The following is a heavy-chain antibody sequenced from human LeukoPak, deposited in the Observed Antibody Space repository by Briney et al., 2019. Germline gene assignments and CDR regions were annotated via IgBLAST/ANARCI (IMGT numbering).Heavy chain of an antibody. CDR1: GYTFTGYY. D-gene: IGHD3-22*01. J-gene: IGHJ4*02. V-gene: IGHV1-2*02. CDR2: INPNSGGT. CDR3: ARNRYYYDSSGYYYKTLDD. Sequence: ASVKVSCKASGYTFTGYYMHWVRQAPGQGLEWMGWINPNSGGTNYAQKFQGRVTMTRDTSIGTAYMELSRLRSDDTAVYYCARNRYYYDSSGYYYKTLDDWGQGTLVTVSS.